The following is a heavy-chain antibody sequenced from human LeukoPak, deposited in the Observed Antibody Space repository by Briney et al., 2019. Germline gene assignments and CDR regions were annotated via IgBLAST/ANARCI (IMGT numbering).Heavy chain of an antibody. J-gene: IGHJ4*02. CDR1: GFTFSSYA. CDR2: ISYDGSNK. CDR3: AKLLSVQLGPDY. Sequence: PGGSLRLSCAASGFTFSSYAMHWVRQAPGKGLEWVAVISYDGSNKYYADSVKGRFTISRDNSKNTLYLQMNSLRAEDTAVYYCAKLLSVQLGPDYWGQGTLVTVSS. D-gene: IGHD5-18*01. V-gene: IGHV3-30-3*02.